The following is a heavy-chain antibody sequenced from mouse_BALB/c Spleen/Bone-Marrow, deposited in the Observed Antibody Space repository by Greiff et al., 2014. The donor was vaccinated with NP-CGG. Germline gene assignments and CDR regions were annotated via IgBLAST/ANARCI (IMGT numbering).Heavy chain of an antibody. CDR1: GFSFTSYG. V-gene: IGHV2-9*02. Sequence: VKLMESGPSLVAPSQSLSITCAVSGFSFTSYGVPWVRQPPGKGLEWLGVIRGGGSNNYYSAPMSRLSISKDNSKSQVFLKMNSLQTDDSAMYYCARVYLWYFDVWGAGTTVTVSS. CDR3: ARVYLWYFDV. CDR2: IRGGGSN. D-gene: IGHD2-3*01. J-gene: IGHJ1*01.